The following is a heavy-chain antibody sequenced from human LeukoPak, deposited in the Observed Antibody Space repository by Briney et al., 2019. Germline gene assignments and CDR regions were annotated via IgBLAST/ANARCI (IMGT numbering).Heavy chain of an antibody. Sequence: GESLKISCKGSGYSFTSYWIGWVRPMPGKGLEWMGIIYPGDSDTKYRPSFQGQVTISADKSISTAYLQWSSLKASDTAMYYCARSEIGTTDTFDIWGQGTMVTVSS. CDR3: ARSEIGTTDTFDI. CDR1: GYSFTSYW. D-gene: IGHD1-1*01. J-gene: IGHJ3*02. V-gene: IGHV5-51*01. CDR2: IYPGDSDT.